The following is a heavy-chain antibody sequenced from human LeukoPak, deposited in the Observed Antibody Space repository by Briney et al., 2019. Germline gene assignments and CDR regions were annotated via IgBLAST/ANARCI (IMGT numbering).Heavy chain of an antibody. CDR2: LSGSGGST. D-gene: IGHD6-19*01. V-gene: IGHV3-23*01. Sequence: PGGSLRLSCVFSGFTFSSYAMSWVRQAPGKGLEWVSSLSGSGGSTYYADSVKGRFTISRDNSKNTLYLQMNSLRAEDTAVYYCAKDRYSSGWASYWYFDLWGRGTLVTVSS. CDR3: AKDRYSSGWASYWYFDL. CDR1: GFTFSSYA. J-gene: IGHJ2*01.